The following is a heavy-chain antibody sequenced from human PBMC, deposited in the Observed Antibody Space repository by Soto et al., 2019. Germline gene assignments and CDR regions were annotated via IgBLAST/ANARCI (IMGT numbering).Heavy chain of an antibody. V-gene: IGHV4-59*12. D-gene: IGHD2-8*02. J-gene: IGHJ4*02. CDR2: IYYSGST. CDR3: ARDKITGLFDY. Sequence: PSETLSLTCTVSGGSISSYYWSWIRQPPGKGLGWIGYIYYSGSTNYNPSLKSRVTISVDTSKNQFSLKLTSVTAADTAVYYCARDKITGLFDYWGQGTPVTVS. CDR1: GGSISSYY.